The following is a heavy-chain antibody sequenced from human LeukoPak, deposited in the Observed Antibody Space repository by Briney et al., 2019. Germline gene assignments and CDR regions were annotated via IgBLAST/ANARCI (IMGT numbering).Heavy chain of an antibody. D-gene: IGHD6-6*01. V-gene: IGHV7-4-1*02. CDR3: ARYSRSPYSMDV. CDR1: GGTFSSYA. CDR2: INTDTGKP. Sequence: ASVKVSCKASGGTFSSYAISWVRQAPGQGLEWMGWINTDTGKPTYAQGFTGRFVFSLDTSVSTAYLEISGLKAEDTAVYYCARYSRSPYSMDVWGKGTTVTVSS. J-gene: IGHJ6*03.